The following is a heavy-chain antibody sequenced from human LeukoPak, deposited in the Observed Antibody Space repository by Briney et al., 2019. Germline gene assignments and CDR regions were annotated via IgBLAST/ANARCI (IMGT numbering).Heavy chain of an antibody. CDR1: GFTFNRYA. CDR3: VKDSYYYDNSGYYYVKDH. Sequence: PGGSLRLSCAASGFTFNRYAMTWVRQAPGKGLEWVSTISGSGDTTYYADSVQGRFTISRDNSKNTLYVQMNSLRADDTAIYYCVKDSYYYDNSGYYYVKDHWGQGTLVTVSS. J-gene: IGHJ4*02. D-gene: IGHD3-22*01. CDR2: ISGSGDTT. V-gene: IGHV3-23*01.